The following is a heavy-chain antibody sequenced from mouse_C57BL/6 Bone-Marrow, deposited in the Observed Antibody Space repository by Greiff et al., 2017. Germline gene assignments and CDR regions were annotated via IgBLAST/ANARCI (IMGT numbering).Heavy chain of an antibody. CDR2: IDPSDSYT. Sequence: QVQLQQPGAELVKPGASVKLSCKASGYTFTSYWMQWVKQRPGQGLEWIGEIDPSDSYTNYNQKFKGKATLTVDTSSSTAYMQLSSLTSEDSAVYYCAGLQECNWDWYFDVWGTGTTVTVSS. CDR3: AGLQECNWDWYFDV. V-gene: IGHV1-50*01. D-gene: IGHD4-1*01. CDR1: GYTFTSYW. J-gene: IGHJ1*03.